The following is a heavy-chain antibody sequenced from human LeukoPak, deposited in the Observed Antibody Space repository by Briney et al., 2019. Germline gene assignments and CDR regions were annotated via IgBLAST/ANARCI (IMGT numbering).Heavy chain of an antibody. D-gene: IGHD2-2*01. CDR3: ARDRYCSSTSCSNDAFDI. V-gene: IGHV4-4*07. CDR1: GGSISSYY. CDR2: IYTSGST. Sequence: SETLSLTCAVSGGSISSYYWSWIRKPAGKGLEWIGRIYTSGSTNYNPSLKSRVTISVDTSKNQFSLKLSSVTAADTAVYYCARDRYCSSTSCSNDAFDIWGQGTMVTVSS. J-gene: IGHJ3*02.